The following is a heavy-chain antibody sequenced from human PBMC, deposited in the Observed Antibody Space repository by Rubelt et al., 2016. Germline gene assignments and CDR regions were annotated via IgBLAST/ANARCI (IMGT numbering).Heavy chain of an antibody. J-gene: IGHJ2*01. CDR1: GFTFSSYW. Sequence: VQLVESGGGVVQPGRSLRLSCAASGFTFSSYWMHWVRQAPGKGLVWVSRINSDGSSTSYADSVKGRVTISRDNAKNTMYLQMNSLRAEDTAGYYCARPAGWYFDLWGRGTLVTGSS. CDR3: ARPAGWYFDL. V-gene: IGHV3-74*02. CDR2: INSDGSST.